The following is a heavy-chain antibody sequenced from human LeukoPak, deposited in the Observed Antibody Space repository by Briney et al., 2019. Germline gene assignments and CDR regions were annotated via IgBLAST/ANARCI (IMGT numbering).Heavy chain of an antibody. CDR1: GGSIGIYS. V-gene: IGHV4-4*07. CDR2: IFTSGIA. CDR3: AREISGTYYNPLGYMDV. Sequence: SETLSLTCTVSGGSIGIYSWNWIRQPAGKGLEWIGRIFTSGIANYNPSLKSRVTMSVDTSKNQFSLDLSSVTAADTAVYYCAREISGTYYNPLGYMDVWGKGTTVTVSS. D-gene: IGHD3-10*01. J-gene: IGHJ6*03.